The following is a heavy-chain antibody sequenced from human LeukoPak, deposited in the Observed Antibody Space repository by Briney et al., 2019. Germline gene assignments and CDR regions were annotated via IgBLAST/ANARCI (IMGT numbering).Heavy chain of an antibody. CDR3: ARGEIGGNFDP. D-gene: IGHD4-23*01. CDR1: GYTFTSYA. Sequence: ASVKVSCKASGYTFTSYAMHWVRQAPGQRLEWMGWINAGNGNAKYSQKFQGRVTITRDTSASTAYMELSSLRSEDTAVYYCARGEIGGNFDPWGQGTLVTVSS. J-gene: IGHJ5*02. V-gene: IGHV1-3*01. CDR2: INAGNGNA.